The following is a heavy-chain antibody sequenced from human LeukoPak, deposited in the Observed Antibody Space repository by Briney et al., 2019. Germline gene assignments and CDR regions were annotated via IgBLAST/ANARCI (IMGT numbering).Heavy chain of an antibody. CDR3: ARQDIVVVVAATPFGY. Sequence: PSETLSLTCTVSGGSISSSSYYWGWIRQPPGKGLEWIGSIYYSGSTYYNPSLKSRVTISVDTSKNQFSLKLSSVTAADTAVYYCARQDIVVVVAATPFGYWGQGTLVTVSS. CDR2: IYYSGST. V-gene: IGHV4-39*07. CDR1: GGSISSSSYY. J-gene: IGHJ4*02. D-gene: IGHD2-15*01.